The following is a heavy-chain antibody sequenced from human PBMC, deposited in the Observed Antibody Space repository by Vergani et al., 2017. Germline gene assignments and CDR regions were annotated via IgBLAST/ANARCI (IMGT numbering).Heavy chain of an antibody. CDR2: INHSGST. V-gene: IGHV4-59*12. CDR1: GGSISSYY. D-gene: IGHD3-10*01. J-gene: IGHJ4*02. Sequence: QVQLQESGPGLVKPSETLSLTCTVSGGSISSYYWSWIRQPPGKGLEWIGEINHSGSTNYNPSLKSRVTISVDTSKNQFSLKLSSVTAADTAVYYCASLMVRGVVDYWGQGTLVTVSS. CDR3: ASLMVRGVVDY.